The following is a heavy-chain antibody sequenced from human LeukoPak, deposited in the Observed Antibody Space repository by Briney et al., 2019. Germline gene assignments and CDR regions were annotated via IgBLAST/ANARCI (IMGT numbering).Heavy chain of an antibody. CDR3: AGTSRINMVLDP. CDR1: GGSISNTNW. V-gene: IGHV4/OR15-8*01. CDR2: IYHSGST. D-gene: IGHD3-10*01. J-gene: IGHJ5*02. Sequence: PSETLSLTCGVSGGSISNTNWWTWVRQPPGKGLEWIGEIYHSGSTNYNPSLKSRVTISVDKSKNQFSLKLSSVTAADTAVYYCAGTSRINMVLDPWGQGTLVTVSS.